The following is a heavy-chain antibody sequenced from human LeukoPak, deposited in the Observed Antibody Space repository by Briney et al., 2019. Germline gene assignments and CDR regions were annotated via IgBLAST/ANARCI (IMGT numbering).Heavy chain of an antibody. J-gene: IGHJ4*02. CDR2: IIPIFGTA. CDR1: GGTFSSYA. Sequence: SVKVSCKASGGTFSSYAISWVRQAPGQGLEWMGGIIPIFGTANYAQKFQGRVTITKDESTSTAYMELSSLRSEDTAVYYCARGRDGYNYGTFDYWGQGTLVTVSS. V-gene: IGHV1-69*05. CDR3: ARGRDGYNYGTFDY. D-gene: IGHD5-24*01.